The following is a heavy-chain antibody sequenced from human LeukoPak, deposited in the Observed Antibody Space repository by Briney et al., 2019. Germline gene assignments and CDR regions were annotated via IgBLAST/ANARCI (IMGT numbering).Heavy chain of an antibody. V-gene: IGHV1-2*02. CDR3: ASNWNYASYYYMDV. CDR2: INPNSGGT. Sequence: ASVKVSCKASGYTFTSYGISWVRQAPGQGLEWMGWINPNSGGTNYAQKFQGRVTMTRDTSISTAYMELSRLRSDDTAVYYCASNWNYASYYYMDVWGKGTTVTVSS. D-gene: IGHD1-7*01. CDR1: GYTFTSYG. J-gene: IGHJ6*03.